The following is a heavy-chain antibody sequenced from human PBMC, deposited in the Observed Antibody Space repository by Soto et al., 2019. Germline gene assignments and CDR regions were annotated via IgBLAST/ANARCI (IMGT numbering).Heavy chain of an antibody. CDR2: IHQSGST. CDR3: ASRPYGSGSFYYYYAMDV. D-gene: IGHD3-10*01. Sequence: SDTLSITFADYNGLVSGYHWNLIRQPPGKGLEWIGDIHQSGSTSYNPSLKSRVTFSVDTSKNQFSLNLRSVTAADTAVYYCASRPYGSGSFYYYYAMDVWVQGTTVTVSS. V-gene: IGHV4-34*01. CDR1: NGLVSGYH. J-gene: IGHJ6*02.